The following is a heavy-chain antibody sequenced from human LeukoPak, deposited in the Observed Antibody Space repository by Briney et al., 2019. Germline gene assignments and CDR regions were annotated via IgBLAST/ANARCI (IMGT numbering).Heavy chain of an antibody. V-gene: IGHV3-21*01. Sequence: GGSLRLSCAASGFTFSSYSINWVRQAPGKGLEWVSSISSSSSYIYYADSVKGRFTISRDNAKNSLYLQMNSLRAEDTAVYYCARDSRGGDDFDYWGQGTLVTVSS. CDR1: GFTFSSYS. CDR2: ISSSSSYI. CDR3: ARDSRGGDDFDY. J-gene: IGHJ4*02. D-gene: IGHD2-21*02.